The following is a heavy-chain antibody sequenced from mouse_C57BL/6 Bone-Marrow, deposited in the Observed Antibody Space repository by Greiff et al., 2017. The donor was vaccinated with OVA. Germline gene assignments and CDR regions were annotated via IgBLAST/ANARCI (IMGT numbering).Heavy chain of an antibody. CDR3: ASGGLRRPAWFAY. CDR2: IYPRDGST. V-gene: IGHV1-78*01. D-gene: IGHD2-4*01. Sequence: VQLQQSDAELVKPGASVKISCKVSGYTFTDHTIHWMKQRPEQGLEWIGYIYPRDGSTKYNEKFKGKATLTADKSSSTAYMQLNSLTSEDSAVYFCASGGLRRPAWFAYWGQGTLVTVSA. CDR1: GYTFTDHT. J-gene: IGHJ3*01.